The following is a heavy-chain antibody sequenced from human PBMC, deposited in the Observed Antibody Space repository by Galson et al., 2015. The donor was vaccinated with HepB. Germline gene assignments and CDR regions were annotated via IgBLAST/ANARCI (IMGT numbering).Heavy chain of an antibody. Sequence: SLRLSCAASTFIFSTYSMNWVRQAPGKGLEWVSYISSSSTTIYYADSVKGRFTISRDNAKNSLYLQMNSLRAEDTAVYYCARDPPLGTPFEYWGQGTLVTVSS. CDR2: ISSSSTTI. CDR3: ARDPPLGTPFEY. V-gene: IGHV3-48*04. J-gene: IGHJ4*02. CDR1: TFIFSTYS. D-gene: IGHD7-27*01.